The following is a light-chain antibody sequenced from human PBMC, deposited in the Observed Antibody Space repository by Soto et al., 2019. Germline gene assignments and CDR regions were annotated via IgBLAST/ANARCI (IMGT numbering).Light chain of an antibody. Sequence: DIQMTQSPSSLSASVGDRVTITCQASQDISKFLNWYQQKPGKAPKLLIHDASSLKTGVPSRFSGSGSGTDFTSTINSLQPDDIATYFCQQHHDLPITFGQGTRLEIK. CDR3: QQHHDLPIT. CDR2: DAS. V-gene: IGKV1-33*01. J-gene: IGKJ5*01. CDR1: QDISKF.